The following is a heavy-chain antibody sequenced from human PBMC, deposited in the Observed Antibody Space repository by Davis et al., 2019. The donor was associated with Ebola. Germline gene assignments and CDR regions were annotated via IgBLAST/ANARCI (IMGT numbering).Heavy chain of an antibody. CDR2: ISWNSGSI. V-gene: IGHV3-48*04. CDR1: GFTFSSYS. D-gene: IGHD4-17*01. CDR3: ARPRQDYGDAFDI. Sequence: GESLKISCAASGFTFSSYSMNWVRQAPGKGLEWVSGISWNSGSIGYVDSVKGRFTISRDNAKNSLYLQMNSLRAEDTAVYYCARPRQDYGDAFDIWGQGTMVTVSS. J-gene: IGHJ3*02.